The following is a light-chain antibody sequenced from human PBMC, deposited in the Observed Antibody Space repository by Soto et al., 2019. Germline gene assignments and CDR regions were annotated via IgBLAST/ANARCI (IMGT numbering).Light chain of an antibody. J-gene: IGKJ4*01. V-gene: IGKV1-16*02. CDR1: QGISNH. CDR3: QQYNTYPLT. Sequence: DIHMTQSPSSLSASVGDRVTITCRASQGISNHLAWFQQKPGKAPKSLIYAASSLQSGVPSKFSGSGYGTDFTLTISSLQPEDFATYYCQQYNTYPLTFGGGTKVDIK. CDR2: AAS.